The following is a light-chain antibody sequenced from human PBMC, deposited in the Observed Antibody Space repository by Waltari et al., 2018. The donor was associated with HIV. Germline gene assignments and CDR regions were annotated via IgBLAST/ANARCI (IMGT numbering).Light chain of an antibody. J-gene: IGKJ1*01. CDR3: QQYYRTPRT. CDR2: WAS. V-gene: IGKV4-1*01. Sequence: DIVMTQSPDSLAVSLGERATINCKSSQSVLYSSNNKNYLAWYQQKPGQPPKRLIYWASTRESGVPDRFSGSGSGTDFTLTISSLQAEDVAVYYCQQYYRTPRTFGQGTKVEIK. CDR1: QSVLYSSNNKNY.